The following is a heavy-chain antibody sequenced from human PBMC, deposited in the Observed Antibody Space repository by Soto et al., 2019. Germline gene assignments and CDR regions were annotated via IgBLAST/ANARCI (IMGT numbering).Heavy chain of an antibody. J-gene: IGHJ4*02. D-gene: IGHD2-21*01. CDR1: GYTFTDSH. V-gene: IGHV1-2*02. Sequence: ASVKVSCKASGYTFTDSHIHWVRQASGQGLEWLGWINPKTGDTNYPQKFQGRITMTRDTSMSTAYMELTNLTSDDTAVYYCERDPPRYFTSSPEGAGLWGQGTLVTVSS. CDR3: ERDPPRYFTSSPEGAGL. CDR2: INPKTGDT.